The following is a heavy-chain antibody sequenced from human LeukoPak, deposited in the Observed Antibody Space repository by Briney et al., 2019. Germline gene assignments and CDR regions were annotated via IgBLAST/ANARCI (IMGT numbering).Heavy chain of an antibody. CDR1: GFTFTSSA. V-gene: IGHV1-58*01. J-gene: IGHJ6*04. Sequence: ASVKVSCKASGFTFTSSAVQWVRQARGQRLAWIGWIAVGSGNKNYAQKFQERVTITRDMSTSTAYMELSSLRSEDTAVYYCAAANYDILTDYYYYGMDVWGKGTTVTVSS. CDR3: AAANYDILTDYYYYGMDV. CDR2: IAVGSGNK. D-gene: IGHD3-9*01.